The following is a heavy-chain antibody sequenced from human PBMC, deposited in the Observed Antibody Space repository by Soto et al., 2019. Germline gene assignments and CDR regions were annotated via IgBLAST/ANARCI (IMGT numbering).Heavy chain of an antibody. V-gene: IGHV1-8*01. CDR2: MTPSGYI. Sequence: QVQLVQSGAEVRKPGASVKVSCKASGFPYTSLDINWVRQAPGQGLEWVGYMTPSGYIGFAQKFRGRVSMTREASTSTVSMELSSLRSDDTDVYYCARYQEAAAFNDWGQGTLVTVSS. CDR3: ARYQEAAAFND. J-gene: IGHJ4*02. D-gene: IGHD6-25*01. CDR1: GFPYTSLD.